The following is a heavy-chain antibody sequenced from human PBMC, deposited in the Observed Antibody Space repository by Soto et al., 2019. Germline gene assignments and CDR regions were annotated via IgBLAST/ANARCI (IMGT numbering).Heavy chain of an antibody. Sequence: EVQLVESGGGLVKPGGSLRLSCEASGFTFIYAWMSWVSQAPGKGLEWVGHIKSNTDGGTTDYAAPVNGRFTISRDDSKTTLYLQMSSLKTEDTAVYYCTPDPIFAAAGGSDPWGQGTLVTVSS. V-gene: IGHV3-15*01. CDR3: TPDPIFAAAGGSDP. CDR1: GFTFIYAW. D-gene: IGHD6-13*01. CDR2: IKSNTDGGTT. J-gene: IGHJ5*02.